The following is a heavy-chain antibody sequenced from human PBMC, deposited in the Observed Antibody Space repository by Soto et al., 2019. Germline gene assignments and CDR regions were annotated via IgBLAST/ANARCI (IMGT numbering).Heavy chain of an antibody. V-gene: IGHV1-46*01. Sequence: GASVKVSCKASGYTFTSYYMHWVRQAPGQGLEWMGIINPSGGSTSYAQKFQGRVTMTRDTSTSTVYMELSSLRSEDTAVYYCARDWAVVPAAIWAGPCDYWGQGTLVTVSS. CDR1: GYTFTSYY. D-gene: IGHD2-2*01. CDR3: ARDWAVVPAAIWAGPCDY. CDR2: INPSGGST. J-gene: IGHJ4*02.